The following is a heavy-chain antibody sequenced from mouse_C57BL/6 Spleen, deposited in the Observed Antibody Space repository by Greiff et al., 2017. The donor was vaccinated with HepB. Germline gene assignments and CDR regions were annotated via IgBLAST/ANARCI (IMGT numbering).Heavy chain of an antibody. J-gene: IGHJ2*01. Sequence: QVQLKQSGAELARPGASVKMSCKASGYTFTSYTMHWVKQRPGQGLEWIGYINPSSGYTKYNQKFKDKATLTADKSSSTAYMQLSSLTSEDSAVYYCARGDADYFDYWGQGTTLTVSS. CDR1: GYTFTSYT. CDR2: INPSSGYT. V-gene: IGHV1-4*01. CDR3: ARGDADYFDY.